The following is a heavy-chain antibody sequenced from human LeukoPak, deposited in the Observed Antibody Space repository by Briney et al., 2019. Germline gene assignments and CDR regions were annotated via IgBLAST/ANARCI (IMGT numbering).Heavy chain of an antibody. V-gene: IGHV4-59*08. CDR3: ASGRTSGWYYYYGMVV. CDR1: GGSISSYY. J-gene: IGHJ6*02. D-gene: IGHD3-3*01. CDR2: IYYSGST. Sequence: SETLSLTCTGSGGSISSYYWSWIRQPPGKGLEWIEYIYYSGSTNYNPSLKSRVTISVDTSKNQFSLKLSSVTAADTAVYYCASGRTSGWYYYYGMVVWGQRTTVTVSS.